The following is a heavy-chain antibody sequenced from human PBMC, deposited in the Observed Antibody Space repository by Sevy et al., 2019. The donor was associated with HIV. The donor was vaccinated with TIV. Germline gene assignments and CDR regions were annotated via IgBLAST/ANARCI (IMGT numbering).Heavy chain of an antibody. V-gene: IGHV3-23*01. CDR3: ARDLVIPATTDYFYYGMDV. CDR1: GFTFSSYA. J-gene: IGHJ6*02. D-gene: IGHD2-15*01. CDR2: ISGSGGST. Sequence: GGSLRLSCAASGFTFSSYAMSWIRQAPGKGLEWVSAISGSGGSTYYADSVKGRFTISRDNSKNTLYLQMSSLRAEDTAVYYCARDLVIPATTDYFYYGMDVWGQRTTVTVSS.